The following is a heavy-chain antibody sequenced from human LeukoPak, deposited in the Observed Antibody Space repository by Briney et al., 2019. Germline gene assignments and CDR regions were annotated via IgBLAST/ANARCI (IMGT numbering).Heavy chain of an antibody. CDR3: VAWGSLVV. V-gene: IGHV3-9*01. D-gene: IGHD3-16*01. J-gene: IGHJ4*02. Sequence: GGSLRLSCAGSGFIFNNYAVHWVRQPPGKGLEWVSGISWNSGTIDYADSVRGRFTISRDNAKNSLFLQMNSLRVEDTAVFYCVAWGSLVVWGQGTLVTVSS. CDR2: ISWNSGTI. CDR1: GFIFNNYA.